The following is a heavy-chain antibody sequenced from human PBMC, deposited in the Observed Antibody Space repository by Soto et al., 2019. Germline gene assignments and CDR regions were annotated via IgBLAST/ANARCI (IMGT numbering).Heavy chain of an antibody. CDR3: ARGGHIAVVTASFDY. CDR2: IHPSGGGS. D-gene: IGHD2-21*02. CDR1: GYTLNTYY. Sequence: QVQLVQSGAEVKKPGASVKVSCKPSGYTLNTYYLHWVRQAPGQGLDWMGIIHPSGGGSTYAQKFLGRGTMPRDTSTRTVFMELSSLRSADTAVYYCARGGHIAVVTASFDYWGQGTLVTVSS. V-gene: IGHV1-46*02. J-gene: IGHJ4*02.